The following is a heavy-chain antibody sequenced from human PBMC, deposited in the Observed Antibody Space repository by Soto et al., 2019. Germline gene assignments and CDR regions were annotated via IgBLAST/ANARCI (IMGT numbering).Heavy chain of an antibody. CDR2: ISYDGSNK. V-gene: IGHV3-30-3*01. CDR1: GFTFSSYA. CDR3: ARISRAYCGGDCYYEFDY. J-gene: IGHJ4*02. D-gene: IGHD2-21*02. Sequence: QVQLVESGGGVVQPGRSLRLSCAASGFTFSSYAMHWVRQAPGKGLEWVAVISYDGSNKYYADSVKGRFTISRDNSKHPLYLQMNSLRAEDTAVYYCARISRAYCGGDCYYEFDYWGQGTLVTVSS.